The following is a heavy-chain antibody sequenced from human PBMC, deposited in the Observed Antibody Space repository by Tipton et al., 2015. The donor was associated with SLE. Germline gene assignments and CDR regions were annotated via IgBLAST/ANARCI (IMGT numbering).Heavy chain of an antibody. CDR3: ARDLGWGRYDY. D-gene: IGHD3-16*01. V-gene: IGHV3-7*01. CDR2: ADGDGSMT. CDR1: GFTFGIFW. Sequence: SLRLSCGASGFTFGIFWMSWVRQTPEKGLEWVASADGDGSMTNYVDSVKGRFAISRDNAKNSVYLQMNNLRAEDTALYYCARDLGWGRYDYWGQGTLVTVS. J-gene: IGHJ4*02.